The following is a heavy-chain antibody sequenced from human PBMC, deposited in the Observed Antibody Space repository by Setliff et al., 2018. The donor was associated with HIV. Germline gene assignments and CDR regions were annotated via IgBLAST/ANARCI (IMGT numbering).Heavy chain of an antibody. CDR1: GGSIRTGAYY. V-gene: IGHV4-39*07. D-gene: IGHD3-10*01. J-gene: IGHJ2*01. Sequence: SETLSLTCTVSGGSIRTGAYYWGWIRQPPGKGLEWTGSIYYDGRTFYKPSLKSRLTISVDTSKNQFSLRLHSVTAADTAVYYCARDPPGYGDSGSGSFYHRNFDLWGRGTLVTVSS. CDR3: ARDPPGYGDSGSGSFYHRNFDL. CDR2: IYYDGRT.